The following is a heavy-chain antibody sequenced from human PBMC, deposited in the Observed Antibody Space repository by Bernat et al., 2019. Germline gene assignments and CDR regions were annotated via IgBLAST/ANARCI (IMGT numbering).Heavy chain of an antibody. CDR2: IYHSGIT. V-gene: IGHV4-59*12. J-gene: IGHJ4*02. D-gene: IGHD6-19*01. CDR3: ARDRGGIMAGHFDY. CDR1: GGSISSYY. Sequence: QVQLQESGPGLVKPSETLSLTCTVSGGSISSYYWSWIRQPPGKGLEWIGSIYHSGITNYNPSLKSRVTISVDTSRNQFSLKLSSVTAADTAVYYCARDRGGIMAGHFDYWGQGTPVTVSS.